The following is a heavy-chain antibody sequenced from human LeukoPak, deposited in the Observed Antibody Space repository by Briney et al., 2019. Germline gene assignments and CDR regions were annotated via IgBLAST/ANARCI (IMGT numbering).Heavy chain of an antibody. V-gene: IGHV4-4*07. Sequence: SETLSLTCTVTGGSISSYYWSWIRQPAGKGLEWIGRIYSTESTNYNPSLKSRVTMPVDTSKNQFSLRLRSVTAADTAVYYCARQIASAGTAGFDFWGQGALVTVSS. CDR2: IYSTEST. CDR3: ARQIASAGTAGFDF. CDR1: GGSISSYY. J-gene: IGHJ4*02. D-gene: IGHD6-13*01.